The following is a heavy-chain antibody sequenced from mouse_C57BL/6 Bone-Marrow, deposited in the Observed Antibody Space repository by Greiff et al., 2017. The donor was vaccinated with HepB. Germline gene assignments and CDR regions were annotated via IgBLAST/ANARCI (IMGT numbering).Heavy chain of an antibody. CDR3: ARWGPYYYGSSCDCFDY. V-gene: IGHV1-81*01. CDR1: GYTFTSYG. D-gene: IGHD1-1*01. CDR2: IYPRSGNT. Sequence: QVQLKQSGAELARPGASVKLSCKASGYTFTSYGISWVKQSTGQGLEWIGEIYPRSGNTYYNEKFKGKATLTADKSSSTAYMELRSLTSEASPVYFDARWGPYYYGSSCDCFDYWGQGTTLTVSS. J-gene: IGHJ2*01.